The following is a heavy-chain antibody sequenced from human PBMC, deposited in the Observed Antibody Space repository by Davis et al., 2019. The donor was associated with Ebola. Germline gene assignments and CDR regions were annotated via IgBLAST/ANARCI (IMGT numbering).Heavy chain of an antibody. J-gene: IGHJ4*02. Sequence: SETLSLTCTVSGGSVSSGSYYWSWIRQPPGKGLEWIGYIYYSGSTNYNPSLKSRVTISVDTSKNQFSLKLSSVTAADTAVYYCARVGSSSWYGDFDYWGQGTLVTVSS. CDR3: ARVGSSSWYGDFDY. CDR1: GGSVSSGSYY. D-gene: IGHD6-13*01. CDR2: IYYSGST. V-gene: IGHV4-61*01.